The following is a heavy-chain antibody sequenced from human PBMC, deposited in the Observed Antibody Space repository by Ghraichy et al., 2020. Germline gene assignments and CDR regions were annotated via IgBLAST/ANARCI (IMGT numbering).Heavy chain of an antibody. CDR2: IYYSGST. Sequence: SETLSLTCTVSGGSISSYYWSWIRQPPGKGLEWIGYIYYSGSTNYNPSLKSRVTISVDTSKNQFSLKLSSVTAADTAVYYCARHYFPPEDYYDSPIRGYFDLWGRGTLVTVSS. D-gene: IGHD3-22*01. J-gene: IGHJ2*01. CDR3: ARHYFPPEDYYDSPIRGYFDL. V-gene: IGHV4-59*08. CDR1: GGSISSYY.